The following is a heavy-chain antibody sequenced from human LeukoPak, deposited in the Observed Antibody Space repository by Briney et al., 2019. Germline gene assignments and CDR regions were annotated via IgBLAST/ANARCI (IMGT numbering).Heavy chain of an antibody. D-gene: IGHD2-2*02. Sequence: SVKVSCKASGGTFSSYAISWVRQAPGQGLEWMGGIIPIFGTANYAQKFQGRVTITADESTSTAYMELSSLRSEDTAVYYSAIPQDIVVVPAAIRPGRGYYYYMDVWGKGTTVTVSS. CDR3: AIPQDIVVVPAAIRPGRGYYYYMDV. V-gene: IGHV1-69*13. CDR1: GGTFSSYA. J-gene: IGHJ6*03. CDR2: IIPIFGTA.